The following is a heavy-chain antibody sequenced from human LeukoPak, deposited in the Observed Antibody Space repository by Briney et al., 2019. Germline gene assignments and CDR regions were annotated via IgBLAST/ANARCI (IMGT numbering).Heavy chain of an antibody. CDR1: GYTFTSYY. D-gene: IGHD4-11*01. CDR2: INPSGGST. J-gene: IGHJ5*02. V-gene: IGHV1-46*01. Sequence: GASVKVSCKASGYTFTSYYMHWVRQAPGQGLEWMGIINPSGGSTTYAQKFQGRVTMTRDTSTSTVYMELSSLRSEDTAVYYCARSYSNYDWFGPWGQGTLVTVSS. CDR3: ARSYSNYDWFGP.